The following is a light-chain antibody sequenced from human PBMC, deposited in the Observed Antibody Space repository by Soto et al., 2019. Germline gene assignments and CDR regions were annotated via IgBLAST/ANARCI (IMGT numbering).Light chain of an antibody. CDR3: QQYNNWPLP. CDR1: QSVSSN. Sequence: EIVMTHTTATLSVSPGERATLSCRASQSVSSNLAWYQQQPGQAPRLLIYGASTRATGFSARFSGSGSGTEFTLTINSLQSEDFAVYYCQQYNNWPLPFGGGTKVDIK. CDR2: GAS. V-gene: IGKV3-15*01. J-gene: IGKJ4*01.